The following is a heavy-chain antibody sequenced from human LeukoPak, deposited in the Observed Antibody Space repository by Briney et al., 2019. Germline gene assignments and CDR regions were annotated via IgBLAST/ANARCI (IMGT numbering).Heavy chain of an antibody. CDR1: GFTFSKYA. V-gene: IGHV3-23*01. Sequence: GGSLRLSCAASGFTFSKYAMNWVRQAPGKGLEWVSHISGTSGRAYYADSVKGRFTISRDNSKNTLYLQMNSLRAEGTAVYYCVVGAIYSDYWGQGTLVTVSS. J-gene: IGHJ4*02. D-gene: IGHD1-26*01. CDR3: VVGAIYSDY. CDR2: ISGTSGRA.